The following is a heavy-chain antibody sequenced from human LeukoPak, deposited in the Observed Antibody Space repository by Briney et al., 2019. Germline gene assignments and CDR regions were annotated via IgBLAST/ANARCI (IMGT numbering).Heavy chain of an antibody. CDR2: PSGRT. CDR1: GDSIISIG. D-gene: IGHD3/OR15-3a*01. J-gene: IGHJ3*01. Sequence: SETLSLTCTVSGDSIISIGGTGFACPQGRGWSGLAPPSGRTFYSPSLKSRVTISVDTSKNQFSLDLSSATAADTAVYYCARRRHNFDFYDVWGQGTRVTVSS. V-gene: IGHV4-39*01. CDR3: ARRRHNFDFYDV.